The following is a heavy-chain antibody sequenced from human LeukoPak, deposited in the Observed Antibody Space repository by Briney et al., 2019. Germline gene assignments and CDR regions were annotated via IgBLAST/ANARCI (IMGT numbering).Heavy chain of an antibody. CDR2: MNPNSGNT. Sequence: ASVKVSCKASGYTFTSYDINWVRQATGQGLEWVGWMNPNSGNTGYAQKFQGRVTMTRNTSISTAYMELSSLRSEDTAVYYCARGGYSGYDAPVPLLVDVWGQGTTVTVSS. CDR1: GYTFTSYD. V-gene: IGHV1-8*01. CDR3: ARGGYSGYDAPVPLLVDV. D-gene: IGHD5-12*01. J-gene: IGHJ6*02.